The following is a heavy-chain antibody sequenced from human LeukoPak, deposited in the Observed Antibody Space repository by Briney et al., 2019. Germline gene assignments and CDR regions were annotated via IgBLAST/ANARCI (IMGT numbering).Heavy chain of an antibody. Sequence: SETLSLTCAVYGGSVSGYYWSWIRQPPEKGLEWIGEISHRGRTHYTPSLQSRVTMSLDTSKNQFALNLNSVTAADTAVYYCARVPLRFLEPFDYWGQGILVTVSS. J-gene: IGHJ4*02. CDR3: ARVPLRFLEPFDY. V-gene: IGHV4-34*01. D-gene: IGHD3-3*01. CDR1: GGSVSGYY. CDR2: ISHRGRT.